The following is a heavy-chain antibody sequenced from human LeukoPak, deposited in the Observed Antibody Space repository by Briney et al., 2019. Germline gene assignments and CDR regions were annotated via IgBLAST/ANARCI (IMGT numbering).Heavy chain of an antibody. CDR1: GGSISSSY. CDR2: VYYSGST. J-gene: IGHJ4*02. Sequence: PSETLSLTCAVSGGSISSSYGSWIRQPPGKGLEWIGYVYYSGSTSYNPSLKSRVTISVDTSKNQFSLKLNSVTAADTAVYYCARPAPLTTAVTTRTNPFDYWGQGTLVTVSS. D-gene: IGHD4-11*01. V-gene: IGHV4-59*08. CDR3: ARPAPLTTAVTTRTNPFDY.